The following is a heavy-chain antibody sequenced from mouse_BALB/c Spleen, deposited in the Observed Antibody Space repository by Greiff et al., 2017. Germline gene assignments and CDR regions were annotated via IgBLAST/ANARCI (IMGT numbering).Heavy chain of an antibody. CDR2: IDPENGDT. D-gene: IGHD1-1*01. J-gene: IGHJ2*01. Sequence: VQLKESGAELVRSGASVKLSCTASGFNIKDYYMHWVKQRPEQGLEWIGWIDPENGDTEYAPKFQGKATMTADTSSNTAYLQLSSLTSEDTAVYYCNLYYYGSSLYYFDYWGQGTTLTVSS. CDR3: NLYYYGSSLYYFDY. V-gene: IGHV14-4*02. CDR1: GFNIKDYY.